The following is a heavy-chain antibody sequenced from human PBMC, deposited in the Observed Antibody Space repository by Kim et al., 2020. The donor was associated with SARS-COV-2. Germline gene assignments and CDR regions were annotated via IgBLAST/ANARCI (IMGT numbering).Heavy chain of an antibody. J-gene: IGHJ3*02. D-gene: IGHD2-2*01. Sequence: KGRFTFSRDNAKNYLYLQMNSLRAEDTAVYYCASGTPIVVVPAAPGAFDIWGQGTMVTVSS. V-gene: IGHV3-11*06. CDR3: ASGTPIVVVPAAPGAFDI.